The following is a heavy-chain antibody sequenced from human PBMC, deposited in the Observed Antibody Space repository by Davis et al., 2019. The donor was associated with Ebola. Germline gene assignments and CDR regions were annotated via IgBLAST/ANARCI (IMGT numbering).Heavy chain of an antibody. CDR3: ARGITMVRGQDYFDY. Sequence: AASVKVSCKASGYTFTSYGISWVRQAPGQGLEWMGWISAYNGNTNYAQKLQGRVTITTDTSTSTAYMELRSLRSDDTAVYYCARGITMVRGQDYFDYWGQGTLVTVSS. D-gene: IGHD3-10*01. V-gene: IGHV1-18*01. J-gene: IGHJ4*02. CDR2: ISAYNGNT. CDR1: GYTFTSYG.